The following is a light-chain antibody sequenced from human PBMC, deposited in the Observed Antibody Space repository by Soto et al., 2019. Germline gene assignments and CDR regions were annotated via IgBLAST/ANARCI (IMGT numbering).Light chain of an antibody. CDR2: PAS. Sequence: AIRMTQSPSSLSASTGDRVTITCRAGQGISSYLAWYQQKPGKAPKLLIYPASTLQSGVPSRFSGSGSGTDFTLTISCRHSVVFATYCCQQYYSYPPTFGPGTKVDIK. CDR1: QGISSY. J-gene: IGKJ3*01. CDR3: QQYYSYPPT. V-gene: IGKV1-8*01.